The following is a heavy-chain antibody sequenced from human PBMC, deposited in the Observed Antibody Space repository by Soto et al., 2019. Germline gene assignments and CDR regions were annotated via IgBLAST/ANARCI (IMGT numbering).Heavy chain of an antibody. CDR1: GFTFSSYS. CDR3: ARGEEEVDWDYDYIWGSDQVLTRN. J-gene: IGHJ4*02. D-gene: IGHD3-16*02. CDR2: ISSSSSYI. Sequence: GGSLRLSCAASGFTFSSYSMNWVRQAPGKGLEWVSSISSSSSYIYYADSVKGRFTISRDNAKNSLYLQMNSLRAGDTAVYYWARGEEEVDWDYDYIWGSDQVLTRNWGQGTLVTVSS. V-gene: IGHV3-21*01.